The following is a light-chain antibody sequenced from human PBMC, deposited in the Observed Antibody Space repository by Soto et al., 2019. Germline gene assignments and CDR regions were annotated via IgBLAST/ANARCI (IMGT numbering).Light chain of an antibody. V-gene: IGKV3-20*01. CDR2: GAS. CDR1: QTVGASY. CDR3: QKYGGPPYT. Sequence: EIVLTQSPGTLSLSPGEGAALSCRASQTVGASYIAWYQQKPGQAPRLLIYGASIRATGIAYRFSGSGSGTDFPLTITSLEPEDFALYYCQKYGGPPYTFGQGTKLEIK. J-gene: IGKJ2*01.